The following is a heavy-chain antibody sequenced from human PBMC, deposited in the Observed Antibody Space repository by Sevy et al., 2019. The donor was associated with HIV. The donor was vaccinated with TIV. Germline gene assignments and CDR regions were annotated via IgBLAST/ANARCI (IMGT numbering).Heavy chain of an antibody. V-gene: IGHV1-69*04. CDR1: GGTFSSYA. D-gene: IGHD2-2*03. Sequence: ASVKVSCKASGGTFSSYAISWVRQAPGQGLEWMGRIIPILGIANYAQKFQGRVTITADKSTSTAYMELSGLRSEDTAVYYCARDTGYCSSTSCHSDYYYYGMDVWGQGTTVTVSS. CDR2: IIPILGIA. CDR3: ARDTGYCSSTSCHSDYYYYGMDV. J-gene: IGHJ6*02.